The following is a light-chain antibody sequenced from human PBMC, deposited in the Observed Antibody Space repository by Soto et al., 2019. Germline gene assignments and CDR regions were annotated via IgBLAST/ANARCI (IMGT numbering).Light chain of an antibody. CDR2: SNN. J-gene: IGLJ2*01. Sequence: QSVLTQPPSASGTPGQRVTISCSGSSSNIGSNTVKWYQQLPGTAPNLLIYSNNQRPSVVPDRFSGSKSGTSASPAISGLQYEDEADYYWAAWDDSMNGVVFGGGTKLTVL. CDR3: AAWDDSMNGVV. V-gene: IGLV1-44*01. CDR1: SSNIGSNT.